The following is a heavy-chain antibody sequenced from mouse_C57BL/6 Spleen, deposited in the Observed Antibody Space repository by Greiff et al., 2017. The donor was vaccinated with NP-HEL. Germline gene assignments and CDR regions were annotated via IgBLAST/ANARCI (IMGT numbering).Heavy chain of an antibody. CDR2: INYDGSST. Sequence: EVHLVESEGGLVQPGSSMKLSCTASGFTFSDYYMAWVRQVPEKGLEWVANINYDGSSTYYLDSLKSRFIISRDNAKNILYLQMSSLKSEDTATYYCARDRSSYRYFDVWGTGTTVTVSS. CDR3: ARDRSSYRYFDV. CDR1: GFTFSDYY. V-gene: IGHV5-16*01. J-gene: IGHJ1*03. D-gene: IGHD1-1*01.